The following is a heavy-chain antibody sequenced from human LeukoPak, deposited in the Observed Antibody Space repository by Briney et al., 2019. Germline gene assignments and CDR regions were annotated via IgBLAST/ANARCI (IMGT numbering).Heavy chain of an antibody. V-gene: IGHV3-33*01. CDR1: AFIFRTHA. J-gene: IGHJ6*02. Sequence: GGSLRLSCAASAFIFRTHAMHWVRQAPGKGLEWVAGNNQYNVESVKGRFTISRDSSKNTVYLQMNSLAVDDTAVYYCARDPPRVRNSWGDGFDVWGQGTTVTVSS. CDR2: NNQ. CDR3: ARDPPRVRNSWGDGFDV. D-gene: IGHD4-23*01.